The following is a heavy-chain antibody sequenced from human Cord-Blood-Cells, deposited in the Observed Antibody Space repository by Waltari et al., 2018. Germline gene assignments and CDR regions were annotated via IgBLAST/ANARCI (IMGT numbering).Heavy chain of an antibody. CDR1: GGSFSGYY. D-gene: IGHD3-9*01. V-gene: IGHV4-34*01. Sequence: QVQLQQWGAGLLKPSETLSLTCAVYGGSFSGYYWSWIRQPPGKGLEWIGEINHSGSTNYNPSLKSRVTISVDTSKNHFSLKLSSVTAADTAVYYCARAETYYDILTGYYDYWGQGTLVTVSS. CDR2: INHSGST. CDR3: ARAETYYDILTGYYDY. J-gene: IGHJ4*02.